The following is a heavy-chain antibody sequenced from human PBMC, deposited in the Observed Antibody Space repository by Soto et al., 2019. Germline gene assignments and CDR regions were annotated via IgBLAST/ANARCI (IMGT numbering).Heavy chain of an antibody. V-gene: IGHV4-31*01. CDR3: ARGWEYYGMEV. Sequence: SSSXSLTCTVSVGSIIIDACYLNWIRQRPGNGLEWIGNIYHRGNTNYNPSLKSLIIMYMDMSENHFSLKLKYVTAAETAVYSCARGWEYYGMEVWGEGTTVTVS. CDR2: IYHRGNT. J-gene: IGHJ6*02. D-gene: IGHD1-26*01. CDR1: VGSIIIDACY.